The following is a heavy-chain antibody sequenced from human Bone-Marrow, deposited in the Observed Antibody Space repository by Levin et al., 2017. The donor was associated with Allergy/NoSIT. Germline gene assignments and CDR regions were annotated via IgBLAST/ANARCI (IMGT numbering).Heavy chain of an antibody. CDR2: VSSDGSKR. J-gene: IGHJ4*02. CDR1: GFNFNNYA. V-gene: IGHV3-30-3*01. D-gene: IGHD3-9*01. Sequence: PGGSLRLSCAASGFNFNNYALHWVRQAPGGGPEWVAVVSSDGSKRFYADSVKGRFTVSRDNAQNTLFLQMNSLRPDDTAVYYCARDGLAYDVLIGYRYHFDCWGQGTRVTVSS. CDR3: ARDGLAYDVLIGYRYHFDC.